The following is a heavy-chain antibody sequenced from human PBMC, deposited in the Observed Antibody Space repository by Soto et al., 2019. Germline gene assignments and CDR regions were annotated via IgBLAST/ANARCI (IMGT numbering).Heavy chain of an antibody. Sequence: SETLSLTCTVSGGSISSSSYYWGWIRQPPGKGLEWIGSIYYSGSTYYNPSLKSRVTISVDTSKNQFSLKLSSVTAADTAVYYCASDPFGGVTADSGVYYYYYGMDVWGQGTTVTVSS. CDR3: ASDPFGGVTADSGVYYYYYGMDV. J-gene: IGHJ6*02. CDR2: IYYSGST. V-gene: IGHV4-39*01. D-gene: IGHD3-3*01. CDR1: GGSISSSSYY.